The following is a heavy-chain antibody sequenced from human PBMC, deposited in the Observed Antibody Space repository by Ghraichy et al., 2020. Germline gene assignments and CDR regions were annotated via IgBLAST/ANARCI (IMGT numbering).Heavy chain of an antibody. J-gene: IGHJ4*02. Sequence: GGSLRLSCAASGFTFSSYAMSWVRQAPGKGLEWVSAISGSGGSTYYADSVKGRFTISRDNSKNTLYLQMNSLRAEDTTVYYCAKELGYYSGGGCYLGLCFPNWGVGSLVNFS. CDR2: ISGSGGST. CDR3: AKELGYYSGGGCYLGLCFPN. V-gene: IGHV3-23*01. D-gene: IGHD2-15*01. CDR1: GFTFSSYA.